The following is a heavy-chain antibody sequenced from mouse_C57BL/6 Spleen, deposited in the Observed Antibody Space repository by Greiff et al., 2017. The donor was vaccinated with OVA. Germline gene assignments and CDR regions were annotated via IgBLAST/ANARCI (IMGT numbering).Heavy chain of an antibody. V-gene: IGHV5-16*01. CDR1: GFTFSDYY. CDR2: INYDGSST. J-gene: IGHJ1*03. CDR3: ARVDCYGYFDV. Sequence: EVKLQESEGGLVQPGSSMKLSCTASGFTFSDYYMAWVRQVPEKGLEWVGNINYDGSSTYYPDSLKSRFIISRDNAKNILYLQMSSLTSEDTATYDHARVDCYGYFDVWGTGTTVTVSS.